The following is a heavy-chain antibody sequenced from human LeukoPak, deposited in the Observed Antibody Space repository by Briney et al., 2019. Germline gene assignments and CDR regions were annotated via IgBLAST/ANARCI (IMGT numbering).Heavy chain of an antibody. CDR3: ARDRNSCPDY. CDR1: GGTFSSYA. Sequence: SVKVSCKASGGTFSSYAISWVRQAPGQGLEWMGRIIPILGIANYAQKFQGRVTMTRDTSISTAYMELSRLRSDDTAVYYCARDRNSCPDYWGQGTLVTVSS. CDR2: IIPILGIA. V-gene: IGHV1-69*04. D-gene: IGHD2-2*01. J-gene: IGHJ4*02.